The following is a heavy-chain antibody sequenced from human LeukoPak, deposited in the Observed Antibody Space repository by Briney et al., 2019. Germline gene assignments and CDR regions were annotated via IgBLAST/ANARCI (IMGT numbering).Heavy chain of an antibody. Sequence: GASVKVSCKASGGTFSGYAISWVRQAPGQGLEWMGAIIPIFGTANYAQKFQGRVTITADESTSTAYMELSSLRSEDTAVYYCARGIAVADPVTQFDYWGQGTLVTVSS. D-gene: IGHD6-19*01. J-gene: IGHJ4*02. CDR3: ARGIAVADPVTQFDY. V-gene: IGHV1-69*13. CDR1: GGTFSGYA. CDR2: IIPIFGTA.